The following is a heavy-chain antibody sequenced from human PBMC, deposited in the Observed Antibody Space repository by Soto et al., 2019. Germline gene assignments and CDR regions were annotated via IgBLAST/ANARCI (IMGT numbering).Heavy chain of an antibody. V-gene: IGHV3-11*06. Sequence: QVQLVESGGGLVKPGGSLRLSCADSGFTFSDYYMSWIRQAPGKGLEWVSYISSSSSYTNYADSVKGRFTISRDNAKNSLYLQMNSLRAEDTAVYYCARVMYSSGWYYFDYWGQGTLVTVSS. D-gene: IGHD6-19*01. CDR3: ARVMYSSGWYYFDY. J-gene: IGHJ4*02. CDR1: GFTFSDYY. CDR2: ISSSSSYT.